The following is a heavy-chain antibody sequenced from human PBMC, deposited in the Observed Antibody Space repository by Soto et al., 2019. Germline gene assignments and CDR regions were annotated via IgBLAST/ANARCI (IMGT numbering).Heavy chain of an antibody. Sequence: GESLKISCKGSGYSFTSYWISWVRQMPGKGLEWMGRIDPSDSYTNYSPSFQGHVTISADKSISTAYLQWSSLKASDTAMYYCARPSIAVADGYYGMDVWGQGTTVTVSS. J-gene: IGHJ6*02. V-gene: IGHV5-10-1*01. CDR2: IDPSDSYT. CDR1: GYSFTSYW. CDR3: ARPSIAVADGYYGMDV. D-gene: IGHD6-19*01.